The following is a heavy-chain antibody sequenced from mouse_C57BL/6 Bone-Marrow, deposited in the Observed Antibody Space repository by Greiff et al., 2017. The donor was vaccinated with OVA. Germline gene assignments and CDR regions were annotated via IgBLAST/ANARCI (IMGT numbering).Heavy chain of an antibody. CDR1: GSPFTSYW. D-gene: IGHD1-1*01. V-gene: IGHV1-52*01. CDR2: IDPSDSDT. Sequence: QVQLQQPGAALARPGSSVKLSCKASGSPFTSYWMPWLKQRSIQGLEWLGNIDPSDSDTPYNQKFKDNATLTVDKSSSTAYMQLSSLTSEDSAVYYCAGSRTTVVDYYAMDYWGQGTSVTVSS. CDR3: AGSRTTVVDYYAMDY. J-gene: IGHJ4*01.